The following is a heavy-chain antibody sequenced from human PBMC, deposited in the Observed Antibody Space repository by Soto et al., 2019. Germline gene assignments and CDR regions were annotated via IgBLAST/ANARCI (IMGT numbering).Heavy chain of an antibody. D-gene: IGHD3-9*01. V-gene: IGHV3-74*01. J-gene: IGHJ3*01. Sequence: EVRLVESEGGLVQPGGSLSLSCAASGFTFSYYWMHWVRQAPGQGLLWVSRIHSDGSSTTYADSVKGRFTISRDNAKNAESLNMNSLRVEDTGVAFCARVDRGAFDLWGRGRMVIVSS. CDR3: ARVDRGAFDL. CDR2: IHSDGSST. CDR1: GFTFSYYW.